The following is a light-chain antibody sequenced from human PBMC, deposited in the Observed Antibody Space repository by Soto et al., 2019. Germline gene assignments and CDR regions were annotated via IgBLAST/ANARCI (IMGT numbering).Light chain of an antibody. V-gene: IGLV2-8*01. CDR3: SSYAGDNIFL. CDR2: EVT. CDR1: SSDVGGYNY. J-gene: IGLJ1*01. Sequence: QSALTQPPSASGSPGQSVTISCTGTSSDVGGYNYVSWYQQHPGKAPKLMISEVTKRPSGVPDRFSGSKSGNTASLTVSGLQAEDEADYYCSSYAGDNIFLFGTGTKLTVL.